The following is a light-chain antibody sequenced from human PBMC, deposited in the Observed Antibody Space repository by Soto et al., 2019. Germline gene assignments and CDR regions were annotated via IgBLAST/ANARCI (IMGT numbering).Light chain of an antibody. CDR3: QQRSNWPSVT. V-gene: IGKV3D-20*02. CDR1: QRVTNNY. Sequence: EIVLTQSPGTLSVSPGERATLSCRASQRVTNNYVAWYQQRPGQAPRLLIHGASSRATDLPDRFSGSGSGTDFTLTISRLEPEDVAVYYCQQRSNWPSVTFGQGTRLEIK. J-gene: IGKJ5*01. CDR2: GAS.